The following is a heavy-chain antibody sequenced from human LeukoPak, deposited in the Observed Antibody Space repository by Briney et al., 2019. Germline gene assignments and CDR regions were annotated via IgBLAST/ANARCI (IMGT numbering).Heavy chain of an antibody. CDR2: IYNSGTT. D-gene: IGHD5-24*01. V-gene: IGHV4-30-4*08. J-gene: IGHJ4*02. Sequence: PSETLSLTCTVSGGSIRSSYYYWGWIRQPPGKGLEWIGYIYNSGTTYYNPSLKSRVTISVDTSKNQFSLKLNSMSAADTAVYYCVEAPNPYYFDDWGQGTLVTVSS. CDR3: VEAPNPYYFDD. CDR1: GGSIRSSYYY.